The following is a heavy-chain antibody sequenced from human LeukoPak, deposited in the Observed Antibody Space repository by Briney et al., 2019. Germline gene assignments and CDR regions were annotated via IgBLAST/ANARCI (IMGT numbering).Heavy chain of an antibody. D-gene: IGHD2-2*01. Sequence: SETLSLTCTVSGGSISSYYWSWIRQPPGKGLEWIGYIYYSGSTNYNPSLKSRVTISVDTSKNQFSLKLSSVTAADTAVYYCARGGYCSSTSCYRGHWFDPWGQGTLVTVSS. CDR3: ARGGYCSSTSCYRGHWFDP. V-gene: IGHV4-59*12. CDR2: IYYSGST. CDR1: GGSISSYY. J-gene: IGHJ5*02.